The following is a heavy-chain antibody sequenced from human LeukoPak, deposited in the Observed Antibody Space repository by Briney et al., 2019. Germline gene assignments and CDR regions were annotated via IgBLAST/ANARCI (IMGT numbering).Heavy chain of an antibody. CDR2: MKQDGSEK. CDR1: GITFSSYW. D-gene: IGHD2-15*01. CDR3: ASLSGSCFGY. J-gene: IGHJ4*02. V-gene: IGHV3-7*01. Sequence: GGSLRLSCAASGITFSSYWMSWVRQAPGKGLEWVANMKQDGSEKNYVDSVKGRFTISRDNAKNSLYLQMNSLRAEDTAVYYCASLSGSCFGYWGQGTLVTVSS.